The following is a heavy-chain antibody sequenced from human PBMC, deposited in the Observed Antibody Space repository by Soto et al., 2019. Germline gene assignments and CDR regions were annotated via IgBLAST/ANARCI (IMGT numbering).Heavy chain of an antibody. CDR1: GYTFTSYG. Sequence: QVQLVQSGAEVKKPGASVKVSCKASGYTFTSYGISWVRQAPGQGLEWMGWISAYNGNTNSAQKLQGRVTMTTDTTTSTAYLELMSLRSDETAVYCCARSMVIAGAGDYWGEGTLVTVSS. J-gene: IGHJ4*02. D-gene: IGHD6-13*01. CDR3: ARSMVIAGAGDY. V-gene: IGHV1-18*04. CDR2: ISAYNGNT.